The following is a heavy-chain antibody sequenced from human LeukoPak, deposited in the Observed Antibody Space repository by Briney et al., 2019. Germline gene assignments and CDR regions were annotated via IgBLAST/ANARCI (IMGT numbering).Heavy chain of an antibody. CDR3: ASSSGWELLNDAFDI. Sequence: PSETLSLTCAVYGGSFSGYYWSWIRQPPGKGLEWIGEINHSGSTNYNPSLKSRVTISVDTSKNQFSLKLSSVTAADTAVYYCASSSGWELLNDAFDIWGQGTMVTVSS. J-gene: IGHJ3*02. D-gene: IGHD1-26*01. V-gene: IGHV4-34*01. CDR1: GGSFSGYY. CDR2: INHSGST.